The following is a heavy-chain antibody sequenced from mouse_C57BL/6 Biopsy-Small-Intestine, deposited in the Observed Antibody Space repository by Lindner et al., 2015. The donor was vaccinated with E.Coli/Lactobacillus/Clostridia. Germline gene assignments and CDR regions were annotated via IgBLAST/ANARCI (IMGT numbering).Heavy chain of an antibody. CDR3: ARSQTGTGYFDY. D-gene: IGHD4-1*01. Sequence: LQESGSELVKPGASVKISCKASGYTFSSSWMNWVKQRPGKGLEWIGQIYPGDGDTNYNGKFKGKATLTADKSSSTAYMRLSSLTSEDSAVYFCARSQTGTGYFDYWGQGTTLTVSS. CDR1: GYTFSSSW. V-gene: IGHV1-80*01. J-gene: IGHJ2*01. CDR2: IYPGDGDT.